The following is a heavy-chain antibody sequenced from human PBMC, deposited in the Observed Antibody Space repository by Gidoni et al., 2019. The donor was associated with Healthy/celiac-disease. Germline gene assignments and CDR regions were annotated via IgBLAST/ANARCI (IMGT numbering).Heavy chain of an antibody. Sequence: QVQLVQSGAEEKKPGASVKVSCKASGYNFTGYYMHWVRQAPGQGLEWMGWINPNSGGTNYAQKFQGRVTMTRDTSISTAYMELSRLRSDDTAVYYCARDFGGISYYYYGMDVWGQGTTVTVSS. V-gene: IGHV1-2*02. CDR1: GYNFTGYY. D-gene: IGHD3-16*01. J-gene: IGHJ6*02. CDR3: ARDFGGISYYYYGMDV. CDR2: INPNSGGT.